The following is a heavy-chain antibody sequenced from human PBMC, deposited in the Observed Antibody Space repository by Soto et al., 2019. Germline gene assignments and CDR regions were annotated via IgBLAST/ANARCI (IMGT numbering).Heavy chain of an antibody. V-gene: IGHV1-18*04. CDR2: ISPNSGRP. CDR1: GYTFNKYD. CDR3: VRQYYDFWTDYPDFDY. J-gene: IGHJ4*02. Sequence: ASVQVSCKASGYTFNKYDITWVRQAPGQGLEWLGLISPNSGRPSYAQKFEGRVTMTTDTPTTTAYLELRSLRSDDTAVDYCVRQYYDFWTDYPDFDYWGQGTLVTVSS. D-gene: IGHD3-3*01.